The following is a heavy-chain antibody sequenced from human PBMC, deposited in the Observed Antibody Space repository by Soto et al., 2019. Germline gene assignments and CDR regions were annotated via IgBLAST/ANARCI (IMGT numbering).Heavy chain of an antibody. CDR3: ARSTVTTHYYYGMDV. CDR2: IWYDGSNK. V-gene: IGHV3-33*01. Sequence: GGSLRLSCAASGFTFSSYGMHWVRQAPGKGLEWVAVIWYDGSNKYYADSVKGRFTISRDNSKNTLYLQMNSLRAEDTAVYYYARSTVTTHYYYGMDVWGQGTTVTVSS. D-gene: IGHD4-4*01. J-gene: IGHJ6*02. CDR1: GFTFSSYG.